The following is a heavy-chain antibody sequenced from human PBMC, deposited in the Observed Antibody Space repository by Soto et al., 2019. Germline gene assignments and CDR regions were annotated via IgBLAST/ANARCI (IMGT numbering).Heavy chain of an antibody. V-gene: IGHV3-23*01. Sequence: GGSLRLSCAASGFTFSSYAMSWVRQAPGKGLEWVSAISGSGGSTYYADSVKGRFTISRDNSKNTLYLQMNSLRAEDTSVYYCSKSNSAPPDFHGVAVWPQQTTVTVSS. CDR1: GFTFSSYA. CDR3: SKSNSAPPDFHGVAV. CDR2: ISGSGGST. D-gene: IGHD5-18*01. J-gene: IGHJ6*02.